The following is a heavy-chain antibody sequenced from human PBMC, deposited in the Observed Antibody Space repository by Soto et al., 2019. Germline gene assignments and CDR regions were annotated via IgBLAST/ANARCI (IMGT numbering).Heavy chain of an antibody. J-gene: IGHJ4*02. V-gene: IGHV3-30-3*01. Sequence: GGSLRLSCAASGFTFSSYTMHWVRQAPGKGLDWVALISYDGSNNYYADSVKGRFTISRDNSKNTLYLQMNGLRPDDTAVYSCTAPGHTSVLYYFDYWGQGALVTVSS. CDR3: TAPGHTSVLYYFDY. CDR1: GFTFSSYT. CDR2: ISYDGSNN. D-gene: IGHD3-16*01.